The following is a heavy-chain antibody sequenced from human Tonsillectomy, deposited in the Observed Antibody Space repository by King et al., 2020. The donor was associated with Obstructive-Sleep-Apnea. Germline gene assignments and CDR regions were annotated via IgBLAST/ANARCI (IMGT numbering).Heavy chain of an antibody. CDR3: ARKGVGRYFDWKNFDY. J-gene: IGHJ4*02. Sequence: VQLVESGGGVVQPGRSLRLSCAASGFTFSSYAMHWVRQAPGKGLEWVAVISYDGSNKYYADSVKGRFTISRDNSKNTLYLQMNSLRAEDTAVYYCARKGVGRYFDWKNFDYWGQGTLVTVSS. CDR2: ISYDGSNK. CDR1: GFTFSSYA. V-gene: IGHV3-30-3*01. D-gene: IGHD3-9*01.